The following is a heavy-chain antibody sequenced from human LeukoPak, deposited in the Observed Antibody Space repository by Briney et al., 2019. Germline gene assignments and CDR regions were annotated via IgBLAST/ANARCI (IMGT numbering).Heavy chain of an antibody. V-gene: IGHV3-53*01. CDR1: GFTVSSNY. Sequence: GGSLRLSCAASGFTVSSNYMSWVRQAPGKGLEWVSVMYSGGSTYYADSVKGRFTISRDNAKTSLYLQMNSLRAEDTAVYYCARDSSVAFDYWGQGTLVTVSS. CDR3: ARDSSVAFDY. D-gene: IGHD2-15*01. CDR2: MYSGGST. J-gene: IGHJ4*02.